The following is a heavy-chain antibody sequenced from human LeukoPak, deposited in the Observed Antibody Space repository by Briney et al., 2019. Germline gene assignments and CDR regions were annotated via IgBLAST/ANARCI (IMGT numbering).Heavy chain of an antibody. D-gene: IGHD3-10*01. V-gene: IGHV3-23*01. CDR1: GFTFSSYA. CDR3: AKGHTYYYGSGSSPGFDP. CDR2: ISGSGGST. Sequence: GGSLRLSCAASGFTFSSYAMSWVRQAPGRGLEWVPAISGSGGSTYYADSVKGRFTISRDNSKNTLYLQMNSLRAEDTAVYYCAKGHTYYYGSGSSPGFDPWGQGTLVTVSS. J-gene: IGHJ5*02.